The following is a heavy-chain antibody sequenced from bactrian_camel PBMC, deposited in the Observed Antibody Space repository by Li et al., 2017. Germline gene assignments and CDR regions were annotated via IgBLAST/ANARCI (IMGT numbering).Heavy chain of an antibody. CDR1: GYTYSGYP. V-gene: IGHV3S53*01. J-gene: IGHJ4*01. D-gene: IGHD3*01. Sequence: VQLVESGGGSVQAGGSLRLSCVAPGYTYSGYPMGWYRRSPGKEREGVAAITSDGGTAYADSVKGRFIISRDNADNTLWLEMNSLEPEDTAIYYCAAGRGFLGDMNPLRYRYWGQGTQVTVS. CDR2: ITSDGGT. CDR3: AAGRGFLGDMNPLRYRY.